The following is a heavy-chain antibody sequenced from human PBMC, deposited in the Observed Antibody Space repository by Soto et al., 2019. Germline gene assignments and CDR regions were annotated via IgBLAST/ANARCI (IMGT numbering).Heavy chain of an antibody. CDR1: GGSFSSSSYH. J-gene: IGHJ4*02. CDR2: IYYTGNT. V-gene: IGHV4-39*01. Sequence: SETLSLTCTVSGGSFSSSSYHWGWIRQPPGKGLEWIATIYYTGNTFYNPSLKSRVTISVDTSKNQFSLKLSSVTAADTAVYYCARLGTSFDSWGQGTLVTVSS. CDR3: ARLGTSFDS. D-gene: IGHD6-13*01.